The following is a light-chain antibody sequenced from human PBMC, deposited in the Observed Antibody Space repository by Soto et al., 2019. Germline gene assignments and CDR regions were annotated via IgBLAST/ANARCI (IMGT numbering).Light chain of an antibody. CDR1: QSVSIY. V-gene: IGKV3-11*01. J-gene: IGKJ4*01. CDR3: QQRVDWLT. CDR2: DAS. Sequence: EIVLTQSPGTLSLSPGDRATLSCRASQSVSIYLAWYQQKPGQAPRLLIYDASNRVTGIPARFSGSGSGTDFTLTISSVEHEDFAVYYWQQRVDWLTFGGGTKLEIK.